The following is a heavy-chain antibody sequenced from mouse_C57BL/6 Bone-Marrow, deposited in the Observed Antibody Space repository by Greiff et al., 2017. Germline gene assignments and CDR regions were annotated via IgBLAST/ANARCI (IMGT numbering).Heavy chain of an antibody. J-gene: IGHJ2*01. CDR3: ARSRGLRQGYYFDY. Sequence: QVQLQQSGAELVRPGASVKLSCKASGYTFTDYYINWVKQRPGQGLEWIARIYPGSGNTYYNEKFKGKATLTAEKSSSTAYMQLSSLTSEDSAVYFCARSRGLRQGYYFDYWGQGTTLTVSS. CDR1: GYTFTDYY. V-gene: IGHV1-76*01. CDR2: IYPGSGNT. D-gene: IGHD2-4*01.